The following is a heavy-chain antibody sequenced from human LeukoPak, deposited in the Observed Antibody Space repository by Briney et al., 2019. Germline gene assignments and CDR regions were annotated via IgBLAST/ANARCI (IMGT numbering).Heavy chain of an antibody. J-gene: IGHJ4*02. Sequence: GGSLRLSCAASGFTFSTYSMTWVRQAPGKGLEWVSCISRSSSYIYYADSVKGRFTISRDNAKNSLYLQMNSLRAEDTAVYYCARAVAGIVDYWGQGTLVTVSS. CDR3: ARAVAGIVDY. V-gene: IGHV3-21*01. CDR2: ISRSSSYI. CDR1: GFTFSTYS. D-gene: IGHD6-19*01.